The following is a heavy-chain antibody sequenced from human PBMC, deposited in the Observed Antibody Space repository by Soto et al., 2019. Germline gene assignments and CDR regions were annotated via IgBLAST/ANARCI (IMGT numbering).Heavy chain of an antibody. V-gene: IGHV1-18*04. Sequence: ASVKVSCKASGYTFTSYGISWVRQAPGQGLEWMGWISAYNGNTNYAQKLQGRVTMTTDTSTSTAYMELRSLRSDDTAVYYCARDTPLGYCSSTSCLGGYYYYGMDVWGQGTKVTVSS. CDR1: GYTFTSYG. D-gene: IGHD2-2*01. J-gene: IGHJ6*02. CDR2: ISAYNGNT. CDR3: ARDTPLGYCSSTSCLGGYYYYGMDV.